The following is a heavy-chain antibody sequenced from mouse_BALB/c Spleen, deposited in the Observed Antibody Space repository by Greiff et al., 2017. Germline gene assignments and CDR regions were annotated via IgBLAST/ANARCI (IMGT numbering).Heavy chain of an antibody. Sequence: VQLKQSGPELVKPGASVKMSCKASGYTFTSYYIHWVKQRPGQGLEWIGWIYPGDGSTKYNEKFKGKTTLTADKSSSTAYMLLSSLTSEDSAIYFCARRYYYGSSDWYFDVWGAGTTVTVSS. CDR3: ARRYYYGSSDWYFDV. J-gene: IGHJ1*01. CDR2: IYPGDGST. CDR1: GYTFTSYY. V-gene: IGHV1S56*01. D-gene: IGHD1-1*01.